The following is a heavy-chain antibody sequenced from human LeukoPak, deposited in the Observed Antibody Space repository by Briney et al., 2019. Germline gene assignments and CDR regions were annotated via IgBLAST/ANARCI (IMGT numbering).Heavy chain of an antibody. Sequence: GESLKISCKGSGYSFTSFWISWVRQMPGKGLGWMGRIDPSDSYTNYSPSFQGHVTISADKSISTAYLQWSSLKDSDIAIYYCARNWDRGLATLFPYGMGVWGKGTTVTVSS. CDR2: IDPSDSYT. CDR3: ARNWDRGLATLFPYGMGV. CDR1: GYSFTSFW. J-gene: IGHJ6*04. V-gene: IGHV5-10-1*01. D-gene: IGHD3/OR15-3a*01.